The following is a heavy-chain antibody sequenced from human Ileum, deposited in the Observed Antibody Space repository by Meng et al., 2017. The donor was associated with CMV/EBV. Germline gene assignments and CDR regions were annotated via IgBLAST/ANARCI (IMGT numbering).Heavy chain of an antibody. CDR3: ARDSETVWKTELVVAATLFDY. J-gene: IGHJ4*02. CDR2: ISYDGSNK. Sequence: YAMHWVRQAPGKGLEWVAVISYDGSNKYYVDSLKGRFTISRDNSKNTLYLQMNSLRAEDTAVYYCARDSETVWKTELVVAATLFDYWGQGTLVTISS. CDR1: YA. D-gene: IGHD2-15*01. V-gene: IGHV3-30*03.